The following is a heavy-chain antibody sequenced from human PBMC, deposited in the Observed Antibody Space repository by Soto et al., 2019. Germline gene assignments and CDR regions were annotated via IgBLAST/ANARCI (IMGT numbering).Heavy chain of an antibody. CDR3: ARVGVGANDPGGWFDP. Sequence: ASVKVSCKASGGTFSSYAISWVRQAPGQGLEWMGGIIPIFGTANYAQKFQGRVTITADESTSTAYMELSSLRSEDTAVYYCARVGVGANDPGGWFDPWGQGTLVTVSS. V-gene: IGHV1-69*13. CDR2: IIPIFGTA. J-gene: IGHJ5*02. CDR1: GGTFSSYA. D-gene: IGHD1-26*01.